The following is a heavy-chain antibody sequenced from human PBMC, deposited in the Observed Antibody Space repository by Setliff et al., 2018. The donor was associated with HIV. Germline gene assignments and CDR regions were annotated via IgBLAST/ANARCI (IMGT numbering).Heavy chain of an antibody. CDR2: IYYSGST. D-gene: IGHD4-17*01. J-gene: IGHJ5*02. V-gene: IGHV4-59*11. CDR3: ARHRSYGDYDPNWFDP. Sequence: PSETLSLTCTVSGGSIRSHYWSWIRQPPGKGLEWIGYIYYSGSTSYNPSLKSRVTISVDTSKNQFSLKLSSVTAADTAVYYCARHRSYGDYDPNWFDPWGQGTLVTVSS. CDR1: GGSIRSHY.